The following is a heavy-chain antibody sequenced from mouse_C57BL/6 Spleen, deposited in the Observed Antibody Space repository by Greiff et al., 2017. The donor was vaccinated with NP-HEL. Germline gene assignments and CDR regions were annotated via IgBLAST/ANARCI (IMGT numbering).Heavy chain of an antibody. CDR2: INPNNGGT. V-gene: IGHV1-26*01. CDR1: GYTFTDYY. D-gene: IGHD1-1*01. Sequence: VQLQQSGPELVKPGASVKISCKASGYTFTDYYMNWVKQSHGKSLEWIGDINPNNGGTSYNQKFKGKATLTVDKSSSTAYMELRSLTSEDSAVYYCATYGWFAYWGQGTLVTVSA. CDR3: ATYGWFAY. J-gene: IGHJ3*01.